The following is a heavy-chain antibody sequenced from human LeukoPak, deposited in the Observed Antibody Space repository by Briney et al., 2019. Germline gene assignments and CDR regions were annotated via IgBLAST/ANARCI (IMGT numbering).Heavy chain of an antibody. Sequence: ASVKVSCKASGYTFTGYYMHWVRQAPGQGRERMGWINPNSGGTNYAQKFQGRVTMTRDTSISTAYMELSRLRSDDTAVYYCARVKNYYDSSGYLYYFDYWGQGTLVTVSS. CDR2: INPNSGGT. CDR3: ARVKNYYDSSGYLYYFDY. V-gene: IGHV1-2*02. D-gene: IGHD3-22*01. J-gene: IGHJ4*02. CDR1: GYTFTGYY.